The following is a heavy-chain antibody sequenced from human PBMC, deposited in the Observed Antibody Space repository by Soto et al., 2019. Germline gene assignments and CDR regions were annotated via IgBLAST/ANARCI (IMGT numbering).Heavy chain of an antibody. Sequence: QVQLQQWGAGLLKPSETLSLNCAVNGGSLSHYYWSWIRQPPGKGLGGIGESKGDGSTNYSPSRKSGATISPDTANSHFSLRMYAVTAADTGVYYCARGQVGGVATHWDQGTLVTVSS. CDR2: SKGDGST. J-gene: IGHJ4*02. CDR3: ARGQVGGVATH. D-gene: IGHD5-12*01. CDR1: GGSLSHYY. V-gene: IGHV4-34*01.